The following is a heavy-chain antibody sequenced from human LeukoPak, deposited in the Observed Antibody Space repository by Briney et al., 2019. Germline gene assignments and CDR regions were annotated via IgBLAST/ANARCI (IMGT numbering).Heavy chain of an antibody. J-gene: IGHJ3*02. V-gene: IGHV4-59*01. D-gene: IGHD6-19*01. CDR3: ARDRTAAGIDTFDI. CDR2: IYHTGST. CDR1: GGSIGGYY. Sequence: ASETLSLTCTVPGGSIGGYYWSWIRQPPEKGLEWIGYIYHTGSTSYSPSLKSRLTISVDTSKKQFSLKLNSVTAADTAVYYCARDRTAAGIDTFDIWGQGTMVTVSS.